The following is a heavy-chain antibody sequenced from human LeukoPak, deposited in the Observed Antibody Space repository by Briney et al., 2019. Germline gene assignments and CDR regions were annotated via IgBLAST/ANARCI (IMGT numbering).Heavy chain of an antibody. V-gene: IGHV3-23*01. CDR3: ARDRGMYYYENNGF. CDR1: GFTFSSYA. D-gene: IGHD3-22*01. CDR2: LSGSGDYT. Sequence: GGSLRLSCATSGFTFSSYAMSWVRQAPGKGLEWVSALSGSGDYTYYADSVKGRFTISRDNSRNTLYLQMNSLRAEDTAVYYCARDRGMYYYENNGFWGQGTLVTVSS. J-gene: IGHJ4*02.